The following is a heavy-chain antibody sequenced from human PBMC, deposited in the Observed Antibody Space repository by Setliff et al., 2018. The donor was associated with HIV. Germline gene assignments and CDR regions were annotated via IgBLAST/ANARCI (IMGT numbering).Heavy chain of an antibody. CDR1: GFTFSNYA. D-gene: IGHD2-15*01. CDR3: AKCGGVTCYSASWYFDY. J-gene: IGHJ4*02. Sequence: LRLSCAASGFTFSNYAMGWVRQGPGKGLEWVSTIGAAGYPTHYAESVKGRFTISKDNSQNALYLQMNSLTDEDTAVYYCAKCGGVTCYSASWYFDYWGQGTLVTVSS. V-gene: IGHV3-23*01. CDR2: IGAAGYPT.